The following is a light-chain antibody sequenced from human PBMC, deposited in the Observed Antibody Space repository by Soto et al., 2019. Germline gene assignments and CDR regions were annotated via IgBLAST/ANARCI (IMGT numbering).Light chain of an antibody. J-gene: IGKJ4*01. CDR2: AAS. V-gene: IGKV1-9*01. Sequence: DIQLTQSPSFLSASVGDRVTINCLASQGISSYLAWYQQKPGKAPKLLLYAASTLQSGVPSRFSGSGSGTEFTRTISSLQPEDFATFYCEQLNNYPVNFGGGTKVEVK. CDR1: QGISSY. CDR3: EQLNNYPVN.